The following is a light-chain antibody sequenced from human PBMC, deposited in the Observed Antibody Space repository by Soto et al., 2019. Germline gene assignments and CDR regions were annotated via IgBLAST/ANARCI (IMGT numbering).Light chain of an antibody. CDR3: QLYNSYSEA. Sequence: DIQMSECASTLSASVGHRVIVPCRASQSVSGWLAWYQQKPGEALKLLIYDACALPRGVASRCSGSGSWIGFTLTISSLQPDDFATYYCQLYNSYSEAVGQGTKVDIK. V-gene: IGKV1-5*01. CDR1: QSVSGW. CDR2: DAC. J-gene: IGKJ1*01.